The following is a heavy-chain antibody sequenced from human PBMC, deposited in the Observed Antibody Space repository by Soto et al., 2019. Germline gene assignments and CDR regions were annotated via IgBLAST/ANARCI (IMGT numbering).Heavy chain of an antibody. CDR2: LYSAGSA. CDR3: GRNTGSSWHY. Sequence: GGSLRLSCAASGFTVSDNYMTWVRQAPGKGLEWVSVLYSAGSAYYADSVQGRFTISRDGSKNTLYLHMNRLRAENTAAYYCGRNTGSSWHY. CDR1: GFTVSDNY. D-gene: IGHD6-13*01. J-gene: IGHJ6*01. V-gene: IGHV3-66*02.